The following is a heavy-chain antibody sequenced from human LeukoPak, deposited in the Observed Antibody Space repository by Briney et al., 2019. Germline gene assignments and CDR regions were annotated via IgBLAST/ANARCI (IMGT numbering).Heavy chain of an antibody. CDR3: ARTISRGYFDY. CDR2: ISSSGTAI. Sequence: PGGSLRLSCAASAFTFTDYYMSWIRQAPGKGLEWISYISSSGTAISYPESVKGRFIISRDNDKNSLYLQMNSLRAEDTAVYYCARTISRGYFDYWGQGTLVTVSS. V-gene: IGHV3-11*04. D-gene: IGHD3-3*01. CDR1: AFTFTDYY. J-gene: IGHJ4*02.